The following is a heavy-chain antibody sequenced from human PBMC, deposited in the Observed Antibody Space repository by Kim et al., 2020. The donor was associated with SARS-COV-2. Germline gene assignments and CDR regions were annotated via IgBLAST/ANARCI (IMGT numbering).Heavy chain of an antibody. CDR2: ISSSGSYV. J-gene: IGHJ4*02. Sequence: GGFLRLSCAASGFTFSDYYMTWISQAPGKGLEWVSYISSSGSYVNYADYVKGRFTISRDNAKNSLYLQMSSLRAEDTALYYCARVPSGDLSAYYFDLWGQGTLVPFSS. CDR1: GFTFSDYY. D-gene: IGHD3-16*01. V-gene: IGHV3-11*01. CDR3: ARVPSGDLSAYYFDL.